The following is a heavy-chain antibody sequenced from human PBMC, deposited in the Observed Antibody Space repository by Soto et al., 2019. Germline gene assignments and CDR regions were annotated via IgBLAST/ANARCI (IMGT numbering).Heavy chain of an antibody. V-gene: IGHV3-23*01. Sequence: GGSLRLSCAASGFTFSSYAMSWVRQAPGKGLEWVSAISGSGGSTYYADSVKGRFTISRDNSKNTLYLQMNSLRAEDTAVYYCAKDGRGIAARPKLHCYYGMDVWGQGTTVTVSS. CDR1: GFTFSSYA. CDR2: ISGSGGST. CDR3: AKDGRGIAARPKLHCYYGMDV. D-gene: IGHD6-6*01. J-gene: IGHJ6*02.